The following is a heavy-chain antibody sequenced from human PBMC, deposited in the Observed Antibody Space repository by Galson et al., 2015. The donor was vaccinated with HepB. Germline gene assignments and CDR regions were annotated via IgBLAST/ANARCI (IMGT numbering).Heavy chain of an antibody. Sequence: LRLSCAASGFTFSDYYMSWIRQAPGKRLEWVSYISSSSSYTNYADSVKGRFTISRDNAKNSLYLQMNSLRAEDTAVYYCGGGSYRQKPDPADYWGQGTLVTVSS. CDR3: GGGSYRQKPDPADY. D-gene: IGHD3-16*02. CDR1: GFTFSDYY. J-gene: IGHJ4*02. V-gene: IGHV3-11*06. CDR2: ISSSSSYT.